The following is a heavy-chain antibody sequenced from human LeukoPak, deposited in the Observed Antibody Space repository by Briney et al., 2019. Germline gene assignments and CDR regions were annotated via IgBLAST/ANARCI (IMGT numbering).Heavy chain of an antibody. CDR3: VREAYDDFWSGSWRYYYYMDV. CDR1: GFTFSSYW. V-gene: IGHV3-7*01. CDR2: IKKDGSEK. D-gene: IGHD3-3*01. J-gene: IGHJ6*03. Sequence: PGGSLRLPCAASGFTFSSYWMSWVRQAPGKGLEWVANIKKDGSEKFYVDSVKGRFTISRDNAKNSLYLQMSSLRAEDTAVYYCVREAYDDFWSGSWRYYYYMDVWGKGITVTVSS.